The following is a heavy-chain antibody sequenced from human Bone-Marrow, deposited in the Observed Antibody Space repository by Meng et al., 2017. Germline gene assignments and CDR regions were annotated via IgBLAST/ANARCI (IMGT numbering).Heavy chain of an antibody. V-gene: IGHV1-2*02. CDR3: ARDHSGYDGGFDY. CDR1: GYTFTGYY. CDR2: ITPNSGGT. D-gene: IGHD5-12*01. J-gene: IGHJ4*02. Sequence: QVQLVQSGAEMKKPGASVKVSCKASGYTFTGYYIHWVRQAPGQGLQWMGWITPNSGGTNYAQIFQGRVTMTTDTSTSTAYMELRSLRSDDTAVYYCARDHSGYDGGFDYWGQGTLVTVSS.